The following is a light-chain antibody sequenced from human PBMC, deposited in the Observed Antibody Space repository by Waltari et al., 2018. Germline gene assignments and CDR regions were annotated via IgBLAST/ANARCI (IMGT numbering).Light chain of an antibody. CDR2: DAS. CDR1: QSVSSY. CDR3: QQRSNWPPWT. J-gene: IGKJ1*01. V-gene: IGKV3-11*01. Sequence: EIVLTQSQATLSFSPGERATLSCRASQSVSSYLAWYQQKPGQAPRPLIYDASNRATGIPARFSGSGSGTDFTLTISSLEPEDFAVYYCQQRSNWPPWTFGQGTKVEIK.